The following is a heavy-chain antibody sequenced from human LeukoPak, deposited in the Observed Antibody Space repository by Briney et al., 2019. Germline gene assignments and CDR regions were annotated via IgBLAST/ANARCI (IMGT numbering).Heavy chain of an antibody. CDR1: GGSFSGYY. CDR3: ATVAGGGYDAPYYFDY. J-gene: IGHJ4*02. CDR2: INHSGST. Sequence: SETLSLTCAVYGGSFSGYYWSWIRQPPGKGLEWIGEINHSGSTNYNPSLKSRVTISVDTSKNQLSLKLSSVTAADTAVYYCATVAGGGYDAPYYFDYWGQGTLVTVSS. D-gene: IGHD5-12*01. V-gene: IGHV4-34*01.